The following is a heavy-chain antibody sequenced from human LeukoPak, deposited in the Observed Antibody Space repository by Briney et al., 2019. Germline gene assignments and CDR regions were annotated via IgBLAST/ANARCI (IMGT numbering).Heavy chain of an antibody. J-gene: IGHJ6*02. CDR2: ICCSGST. CDR1: GGSISSSDYY. Sequence: SETLSLTCTVSGGSISSSDYYWGWIRQPPGKGLEWIGSICCSGSTYYSPSLKSRVTISVDTSKNQFSLKLSSVTAADTAVYYCARGPNNSGWYIGLDVWGHGTTVTVS. V-gene: IGHV4-39*07. CDR3: ARGPNNSGWYIGLDV. D-gene: IGHD6-19*01.